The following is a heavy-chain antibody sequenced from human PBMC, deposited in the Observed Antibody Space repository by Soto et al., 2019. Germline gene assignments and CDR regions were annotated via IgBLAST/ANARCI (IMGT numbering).Heavy chain of an antibody. CDR1: GYTFTSYD. D-gene: IGHD2-2*01. CDR3: ARGRLYCSSTSCPPPPYYFDY. Sequence: QVQLVQSGAEVKKPGASVKVSCKASGYTFTSYDITWVRQATGQGLEWMGWMNPNSGNTGYAQKFQGRVTMTRNTYISTAYMELSSMRSEDTAVYYCARGRLYCSSTSCPPPPYYFDYWGQGTLVTVSS. V-gene: IGHV1-8*01. CDR2: MNPNSGNT. J-gene: IGHJ4*02.